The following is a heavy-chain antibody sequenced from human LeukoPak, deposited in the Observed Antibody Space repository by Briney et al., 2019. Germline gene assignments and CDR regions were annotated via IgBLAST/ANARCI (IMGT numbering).Heavy chain of an antibody. CDR2: ISGSGGST. V-gene: IGHV3-23*01. J-gene: IGHJ4*02. D-gene: IGHD3-22*01. Sequence: GGSLRLSCAASGYTFSCYAMSWVRQAPGKGLEWVSAISGSGGSTYYADSVKGRFTISRDNSKNTLYLQMNSLRAEDTAVYYCAKPYYYDSSGSPYYWGQGTLVTVSS. CDR3: AKPYYYDSSGSPYY. CDR1: GYTFSCYA.